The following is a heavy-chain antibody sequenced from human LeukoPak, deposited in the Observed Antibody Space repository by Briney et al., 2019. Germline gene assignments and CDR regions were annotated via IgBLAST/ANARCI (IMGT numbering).Heavy chain of an antibody. J-gene: IGHJ3*02. CDR1: GFTFSSYS. Sequence: GGSLRLSCAASGFTFSSYSMNWVRQAPGKGLEWVSSISSSSSYIYYADSVKGRFTISRDNAKNSLYLQMNSLRAEDTAVYYCAGEPARLSDAFDIWGQGTMVTVSS. D-gene: IGHD1-14*01. V-gene: IGHV3-21*01. CDR2: ISSSSSYI. CDR3: AGEPARLSDAFDI.